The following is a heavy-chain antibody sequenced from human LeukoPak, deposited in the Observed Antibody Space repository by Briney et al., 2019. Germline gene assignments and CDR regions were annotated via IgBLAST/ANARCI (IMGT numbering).Heavy chain of an antibody. J-gene: IGHJ4*02. Sequence: GGSLRLSCAASGFTFSSYSMNWVRQAPGKGLEWVSYISSSSGTIYYADSVKGRFTISRDNAKNSLYLQMNSLRAEDTAVYYCARDVASSSGLTRGSVYWGQGTLVTVSS. D-gene: IGHD3-22*01. V-gene: IGHV3-48*04. CDR3: ARDVASSSGLTRGSVY. CDR1: GFTFSSYS. CDR2: ISSSSGTI.